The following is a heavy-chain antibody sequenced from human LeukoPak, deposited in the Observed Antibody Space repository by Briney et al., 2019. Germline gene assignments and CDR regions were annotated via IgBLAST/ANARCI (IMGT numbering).Heavy chain of an antibody. D-gene: IGHD2/OR15-2a*01. CDR2: IKQDGSEK. J-gene: IGHJ4*02. CDR3: ARGTTRNYGDFDY. Sequence: GGSLRLSCAASGFTFSHFWMSWVRQAPGKGLEWVANIKQDGSEKHYVDSVKDRFTISRDNAKDSLYLQMNSLRAEDTAVYYCARGTTRNYGDFDYWGQGTLVTVSS. CDR1: GFTFSHFW. V-gene: IGHV3-7*03.